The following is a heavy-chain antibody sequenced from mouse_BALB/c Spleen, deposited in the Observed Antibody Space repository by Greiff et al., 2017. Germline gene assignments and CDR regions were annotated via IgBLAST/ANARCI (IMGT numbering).Heavy chain of an antibody. Sequence: QVQLQQSGPELVKPGASVRISCKASGYTFTSYYIHWVKQRPGQGLEWIGWIYPGNVNTKYNEKFKGKATLTADKSSSTAYMQLSSLTSEDSAVYFCARPAYYGNFDVWGAGTTVTVSA. CDR3: ARPAYYGNFDV. CDR1: GYTFTSYY. D-gene: IGHD2-10*01. CDR2: IYPGNVNT. V-gene: IGHV1S56*01. J-gene: IGHJ1*01.